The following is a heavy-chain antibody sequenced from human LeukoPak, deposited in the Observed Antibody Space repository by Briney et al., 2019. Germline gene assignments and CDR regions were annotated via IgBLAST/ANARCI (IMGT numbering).Heavy chain of an antibody. V-gene: IGHV4-34*01. D-gene: IGHD2-2*01. CDR3: ARGRTGAAALDF. CDR2: STHSGSA. Sequence: SETLSLTCAVYGGSFSGHYWTWIRQPPGKGLEWIGESTHSGSANYNPSLKSRVTISVDPSKNQFSLNLTSVTAADTAVYHCARGRTGAAALDFWGPGTLVTVSS. CDR1: GGSFSGHY. J-gene: IGHJ4*02.